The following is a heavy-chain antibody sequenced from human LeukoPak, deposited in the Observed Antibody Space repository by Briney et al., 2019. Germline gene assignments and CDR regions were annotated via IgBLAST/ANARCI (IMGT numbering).Heavy chain of an antibody. CDR1: GFTFSSYW. Sequence: VGSLRLSCAASGFTFSSYWMSWVRQAPGKGLEWVANIKQDGSEKYYVDSVKGRFTISRDNAKNSLYLQMNSLRAEDTAVYYCATHSSSWYPKAFDIWGQGTMVTVSS. D-gene: IGHD6-13*01. CDR3: ATHSSSWYPKAFDI. V-gene: IGHV3-7*01. J-gene: IGHJ3*02. CDR2: IKQDGSEK.